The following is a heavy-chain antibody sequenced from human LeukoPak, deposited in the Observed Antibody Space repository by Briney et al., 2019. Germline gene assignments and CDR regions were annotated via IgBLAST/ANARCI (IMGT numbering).Heavy chain of an antibody. V-gene: IGHV4-34*01. Sequence: SETLSLTCAVYDGSFSGYYWSWIRQPPGKGLEWIGEINHSGSTNYNPSLKSRVTISVDTSKNQFSLKLSSVTAADTAVYYCARSHLYYDFWSGYYTPYYFDYWGQGTLVTVSS. CDR2: INHSGST. CDR3: ARSHLYYDFWSGYYTPYYFDY. J-gene: IGHJ4*02. D-gene: IGHD3-3*01. CDR1: DGSFSGYY.